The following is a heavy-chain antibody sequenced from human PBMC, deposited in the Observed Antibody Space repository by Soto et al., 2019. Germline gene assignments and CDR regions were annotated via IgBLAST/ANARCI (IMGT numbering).Heavy chain of an antibody. CDR3: ARLHGYCISSSCHGHYAMDV. Sequence: QLQLQESGPGLVKPSETLSLTCTVSSASISSSSYTWGWIRPPPGKGLEWIGSLYYSGTTYYNPSLNSRVTVSVDTSKTQFSLKVTSVTAADTAVYYCARLHGYCISSSCHGHYAMDVWGQGTTVTVSS. CDR1: SASISSSSYT. CDR2: LYYSGTT. J-gene: IGHJ6*02. V-gene: IGHV4-39*01. D-gene: IGHD2-2*01.